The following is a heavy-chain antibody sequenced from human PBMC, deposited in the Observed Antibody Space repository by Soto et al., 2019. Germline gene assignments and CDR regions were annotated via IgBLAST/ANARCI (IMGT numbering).Heavy chain of an antibody. V-gene: IGHV1-69*06. D-gene: IGHD1-1*01. CDR3: ARNGTLTGYSYGMDV. J-gene: IGHJ6*02. CDR2: IIPIFGTA. CDR1: GGTFSSYA. Sequence: AASVKVSCKASGGTFSSYAISWVRQAPGQGLEWMGGIIPIFGTANYAQKFQGRVTITADKSTSTAYMELSSLRSEDTAVYYCARNGTLTGYSYGMDVWGQGTMVTVSS.